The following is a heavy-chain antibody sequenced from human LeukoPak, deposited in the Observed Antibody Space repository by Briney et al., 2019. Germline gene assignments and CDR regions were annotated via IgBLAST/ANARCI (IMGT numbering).Heavy chain of an antibody. CDR1: GFTGSTNY. Sequence: PGGSLRLSCAASGFTGSTNYMSWVGQAPGKGLEWVSLIYSGGGTYYADSVKGRFTISRDNSRYTLSLQMNSLRVDDTAVYYCARGFRSVTTWGYFDYWGQGALVTVSS. CDR3: ARGFRSVTTWGYFDY. CDR2: IYSGGGT. J-gene: IGHJ4*02. V-gene: IGHV3-66*01. D-gene: IGHD4-17*01.